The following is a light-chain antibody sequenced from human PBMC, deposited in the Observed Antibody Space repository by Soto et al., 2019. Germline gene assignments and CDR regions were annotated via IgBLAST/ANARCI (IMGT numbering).Light chain of an antibody. CDR1: QGISNY. CDR3: QRYISAPFT. CDR2: AAS. J-gene: IGKJ3*01. Sequence: DIQMTQSPSSLSASVGDRVTITCRATQGISNYLAWYQQKPGKIPKLLIYAASTLQSGVPSRFSGSGSGTDFTHTISSLQPEDVATYYCQRYISAPFTFGPGTNVDIK. V-gene: IGKV1-27*01.